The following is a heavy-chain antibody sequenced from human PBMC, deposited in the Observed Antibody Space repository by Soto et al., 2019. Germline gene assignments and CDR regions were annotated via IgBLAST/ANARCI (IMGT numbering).Heavy chain of an antibody. V-gene: IGHV3-11*01. CDR3: ARDPVSEVGATRGFDY. D-gene: IGHD1-26*01. Sequence: QVQLVESGGGLGKPGGSLRLSCAASGFTFSDYYMSWIRQAPGKGLEWVSYISSSGSTIYYADSVKGRFTISRDNAKNSLYLQMNSVRAEDTAVYYCARDPVSEVGATRGFDYWGQGTLVTVSS. J-gene: IGHJ4*02. CDR1: GFTFSDYY. CDR2: ISSSGSTI.